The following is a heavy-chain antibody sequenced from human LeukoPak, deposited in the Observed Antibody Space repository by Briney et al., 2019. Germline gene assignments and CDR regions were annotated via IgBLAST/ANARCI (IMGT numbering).Heavy chain of an antibody. Sequence: SETLSLTCTVSGGSVSSYYWSWIRRPPGRGLEWIAYMSDSGSSDSNPSLTSRVTTLVDTSKNHFSLKLTSVTAADTAVYYCARARYANAWYAFDIWGQGTMVTVSS. CDR1: GGSVSSYY. CDR3: ARARYANAWYAFDI. CDR2: MSDSGSS. D-gene: IGHD2-2*01. V-gene: IGHV4-59*02. J-gene: IGHJ3*02.